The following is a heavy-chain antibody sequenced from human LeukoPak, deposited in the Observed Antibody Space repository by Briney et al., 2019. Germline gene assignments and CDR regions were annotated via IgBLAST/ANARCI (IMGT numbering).Heavy chain of an antibody. CDR1: GVTFSNYW. J-gene: IGHJ4*02. CDR3: ARDCGGGAPCFDS. Sequence: GGSPRLSCEASGVTFSNYWMSWVRQAPGMGPEWLANIKQDGTEKFYMASVRGRFIISRDNAKSSLYLQMNSLRVEDTAVYYCARDCGGGAPCFDSWGQGTLVTVSS. D-gene: IGHD3-16*01. V-gene: IGHV3-7*03. CDR2: IKQDGTEK.